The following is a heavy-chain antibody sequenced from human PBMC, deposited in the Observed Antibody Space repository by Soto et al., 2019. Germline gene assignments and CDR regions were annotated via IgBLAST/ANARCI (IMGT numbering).Heavy chain of an antibody. Sequence: NPSETLSLTCTVSGGSISSSSYYWGWIRQPPGKGLEWIGSIYYSGSTYCNPSLKSRVTISVDTSKNQFSLKLSSVTAADTAVYYCARQIRDGYNKGWFDPWGQGTLVTVSS. CDR1: GGSISSSSYY. D-gene: IGHD5-12*01. J-gene: IGHJ5*02. V-gene: IGHV4-39*01. CDR3: ARQIRDGYNKGWFDP. CDR2: IYYSGST.